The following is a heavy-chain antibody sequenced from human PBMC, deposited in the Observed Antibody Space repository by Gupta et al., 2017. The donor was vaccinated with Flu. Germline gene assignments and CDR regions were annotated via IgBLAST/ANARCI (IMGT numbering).Heavy chain of an antibody. V-gene: IGHV1-2*06. CDR2: MNPKSGGT. D-gene: IGHD2-2*01. CDR3: ARVGYCSTTSCYEPFDS. CDR1: Y. J-gene: IGHJ4*02. Sequence: YIHWVRQAPGQGLEWMGRMNPKSGGTKYAQKFQGRVTMTTDTSITTAYMELSTLRSDDTAVYYCARVGYCSTTSCYEPFDSWGQGALLNVS.